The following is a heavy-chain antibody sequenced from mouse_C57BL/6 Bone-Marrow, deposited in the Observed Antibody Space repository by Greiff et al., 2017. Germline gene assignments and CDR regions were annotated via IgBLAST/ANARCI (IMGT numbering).Heavy chain of an antibody. CDR2: ISSGSSTI. CDR1: GFTFSDYG. Sequence: EVHLVESGGGLVKPGGSLKLSCAASGFTFSDYGMHWVRQAPEKGLEWVAYISSGSSTIYYADTVKGRFTISRDNAKNTLFLQMTSLRSEDTAMYYCARGGYGSTRYFDVWGTGTTVTVSS. D-gene: IGHD1-1*01. CDR3: ARGGYGSTRYFDV. J-gene: IGHJ1*03. V-gene: IGHV5-17*01.